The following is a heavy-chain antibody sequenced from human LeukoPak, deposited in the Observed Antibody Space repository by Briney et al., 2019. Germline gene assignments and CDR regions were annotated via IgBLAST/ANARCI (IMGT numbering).Heavy chain of an antibody. D-gene: IGHD6-13*01. CDR2: INHSGST. J-gene: IGHJ4*02. V-gene: IGHV4-34*01. CDR1: GGSFSGYY. CDR3: ARASTPHSSWYDY. Sequence: PSETLSLTCAVYGGSFSGYYWSWIRQPPGKGLEWIGEINHSGSTNYNPSLKSRVTISVDTSKNQFSLKLSSVTAADTAVYYCARASTPHSSWYDYWGQGTLVTVSS.